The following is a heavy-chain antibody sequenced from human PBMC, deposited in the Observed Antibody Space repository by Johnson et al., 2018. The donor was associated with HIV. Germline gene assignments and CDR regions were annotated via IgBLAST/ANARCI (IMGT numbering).Heavy chain of an antibody. V-gene: IGHV3-30*04. CDR2: ISYDGSNK. CDR3: AKSPVVVDPIDAFDI. Sequence: QVQLVESGGGVVQPGRSLRLSCAASGFTFSSYAMHWVRQAPGKGLEWVAVISYDGSNKYYADSVKGRFTISRDNSKNTLYLQMNSLRAEDTAVYYCAKSPVVVDPIDAFDIWGQGTMVTVSS. J-gene: IGHJ3*02. CDR1: GFTFSSYA. D-gene: IGHD2-15*01.